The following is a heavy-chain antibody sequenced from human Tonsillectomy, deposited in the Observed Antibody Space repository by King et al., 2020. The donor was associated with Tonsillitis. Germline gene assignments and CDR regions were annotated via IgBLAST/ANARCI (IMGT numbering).Heavy chain of an antibody. D-gene: IGHD3-10*01. Sequence: QLQESGPGLVKPSETLSLTCTVFGDSISSSRYFWGWIRQPPGKGLEWIGSIYYSGSTYCNPSLKSRVTISEDTSKNQIFLNLTSLTAADTAVYYCARRGSGRYYYYVDVWGKGTTVTVSS. CDR2: IYYSGST. CDR3: ARRGSGRYYYYVDV. CDR1: GDSISSSRYF. V-gene: IGHV4-39*01. J-gene: IGHJ6*03.